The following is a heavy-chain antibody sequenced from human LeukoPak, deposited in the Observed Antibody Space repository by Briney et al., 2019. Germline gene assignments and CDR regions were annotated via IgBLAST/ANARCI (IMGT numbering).Heavy chain of an antibody. Sequence: SETLSLTCTVSGSSISSSSYYWGWIRQPPGKGLEWIGSIYYSGSTYYNPSLKSRVTISVDTSKNQFSLKLSSVTAADTAVYYCARGVGDVVLMVYAINWFDPWGQGTLVTVS. CDR1: GSSISSSSYY. D-gene: IGHD2-8*01. CDR3: ARGVGDVVLMVYAINWFDP. J-gene: IGHJ5*02. V-gene: IGHV4-39*01. CDR2: IYYSGST.